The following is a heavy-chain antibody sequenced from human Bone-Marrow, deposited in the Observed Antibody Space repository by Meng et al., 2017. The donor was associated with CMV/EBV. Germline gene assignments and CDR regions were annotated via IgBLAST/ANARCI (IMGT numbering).Heavy chain of an antibody. V-gene: IGHV3-30*04. Sequence: GGSLRLSCAASGFTFSSYAMHWVRQAPGKGLEWVAVISYDGSNKYYADSVRGRFTISRDNAKNSLSLQMNSLRAEDTAIYYCARRRDPSTVAMDSWGQGTLVTVSS. CDR1: GFTFSSYA. D-gene: IGHD4-17*01. CDR3: ARRRDPSTVAMDS. J-gene: IGHJ4*02. CDR2: ISYDGSNK.